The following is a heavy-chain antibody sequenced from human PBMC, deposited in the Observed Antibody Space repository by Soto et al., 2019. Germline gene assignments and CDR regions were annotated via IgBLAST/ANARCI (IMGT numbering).Heavy chain of an antibody. CDR3: ARVGRGSSSSNGYYYYMDV. Sequence: SETLSLTCAVYGGSFSGYYWSWIRQPPGKGLEWIGEINHSGSTNYNPSLKSRVTISVDTSKNQFSLKLSSVTAADTAVYYCARVGRGSSSSNGYYYYMDVWVKGTKVTVSS. V-gene: IGHV4-34*01. CDR2: INHSGST. J-gene: IGHJ6*03. CDR1: GGSFSGYY. D-gene: IGHD6-6*01.